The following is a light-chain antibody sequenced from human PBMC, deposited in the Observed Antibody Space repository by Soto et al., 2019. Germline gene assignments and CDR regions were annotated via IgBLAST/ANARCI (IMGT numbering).Light chain of an antibody. J-gene: IGKJ1*01. CDR2: GAS. CDR1: QSGSNNY. CDR3: QQYGSSGT. V-gene: IGKV3-20*01. Sequence: EIVLTQSPRTLSLSPGERATLSCRASQSGSNNYLAWYQQKPGQAPRLLIYGASNRATGIPDRFSGSGSGTDFTLTISRLEPEDFAVYYCQQYGSSGTFGQGTKV.